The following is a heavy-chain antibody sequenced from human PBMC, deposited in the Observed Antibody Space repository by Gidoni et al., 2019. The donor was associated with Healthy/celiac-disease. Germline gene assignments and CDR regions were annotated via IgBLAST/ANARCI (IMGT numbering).Heavy chain of an antibody. CDR3: ARDGGVSSPHDAFDI. CDR1: GFTFSSYS. Sequence: EVQLVESGGGLVKPGGSLRLSCAASGFTFSSYSMNWVRQAPGKGLEWVSSISSSSSYIYYADSVKGRFTISRDNAKNSLYLQMNSLRAEDTAVYYCARDGGVSSPHDAFDIWGQGTMVTVSS. CDR2: ISSSSSYI. J-gene: IGHJ3*02. V-gene: IGHV3-21*01. D-gene: IGHD2-8*02.